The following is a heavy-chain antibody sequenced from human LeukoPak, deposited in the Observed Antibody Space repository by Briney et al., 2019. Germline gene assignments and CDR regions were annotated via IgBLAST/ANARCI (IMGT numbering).Heavy chain of an antibody. CDR3: ARAPYYYMDV. CDR1: GFTFNSYN. V-gene: IGHV3-21*01. CDR2: ISSSSNYI. Sequence: GGSLRLSCAASGFTFNSYNMNWVRQAPGKGLEWVSSISSSSNYIYYADSVKGRFTISRDNAKNSLYLQMNSLRAEDMAVYYCARAPYYYMDVWGKGTTVTVSS. J-gene: IGHJ6*03.